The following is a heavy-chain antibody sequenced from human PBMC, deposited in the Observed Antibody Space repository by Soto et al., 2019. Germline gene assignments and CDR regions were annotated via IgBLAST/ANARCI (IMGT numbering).Heavy chain of an antibody. CDR2: ISYDGSNK. CDR3: AKEWGGRLDL. D-gene: IGHD2-15*01. CDR1: GFTFSSYG. V-gene: IGHV3-30*18. J-gene: IGHJ4*02. Sequence: GVSLRLSCAASGFTFSSYGMHWVRQSPGKGLEWVTIISYDGSNKNYGDSVKGRFTVSRDNPGNTLSLQMNSLRPEDTGIYYCAKEWGGRLDLWSQGA.